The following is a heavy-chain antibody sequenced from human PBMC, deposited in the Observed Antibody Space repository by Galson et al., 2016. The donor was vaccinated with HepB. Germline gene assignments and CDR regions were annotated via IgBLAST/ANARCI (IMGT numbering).Heavy chain of an antibody. Sequence: SLRLSCAGSGFSFNDYAMNWVRQAPGAGLEWVSGISRSGDVPYYADSVKGRFRISRDNARSTVYLEMNSLRVDDSAVYYCAKVQGGYSDFWGQGMLVSVSS. CDR1: GFSFNDYA. CDR2: ISRSGDVP. J-gene: IGHJ4*02. CDR3: AKVQGGYSDF. D-gene: IGHD5-18*01. V-gene: IGHV3-23*01.